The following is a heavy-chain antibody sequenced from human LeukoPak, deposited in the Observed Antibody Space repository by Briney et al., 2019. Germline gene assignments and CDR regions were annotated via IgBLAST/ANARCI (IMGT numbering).Heavy chain of an antibody. J-gene: IGHJ4*02. CDR1: GFARSTSGVG. V-gene: IGHV2-5*02. Sequence: SGPTLANPTQTGTLIINFSGFARSTSGVGVGWIRQPPGKALEWLALIYWDDDKRYSPSLKSRLTITRDTSKNQVVLTMTNMHPVDTATYYCASAPPSLFEDWGPGTLVTVSS. CDR3: ASAPPSLFED. CDR2: IYWDDDK.